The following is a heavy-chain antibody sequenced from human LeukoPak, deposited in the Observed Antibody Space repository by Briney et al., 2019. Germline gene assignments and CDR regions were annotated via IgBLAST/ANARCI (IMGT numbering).Heavy chain of an antibody. D-gene: IGHD6-13*01. CDR1: GGSISSSSYY. CDR3: ARWNAWGIAAAGRRDY. CDR2: IYYSGST. Sequence: SETLSLTCTVSGGSISSSSYYWGWIRQPPGKGLEWIGSIYYSGSTYYNPSLKSRVTISVDTSKNQFSLKLSSVTAADTAVYYCARWNAWGIAAAGRRDYWGQGTLVTVSS. V-gene: IGHV4-39*07. J-gene: IGHJ4*02.